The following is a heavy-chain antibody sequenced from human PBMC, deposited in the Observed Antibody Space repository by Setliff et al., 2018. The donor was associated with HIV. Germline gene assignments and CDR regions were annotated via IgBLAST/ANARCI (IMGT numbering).Heavy chain of an antibody. CDR1: EYSFSNYW. D-gene: IGHD5-12*01. CDR2: IYPGDSDT. Sequence: PGESLKISCKASEYSFSNYWIGWVRQMPGKGLEWMGIIYPGDSDTRYGPSFQGHVTISADKSISTAYLQWSSLKASDTAMYFCARHETGYKFWGQGTLVTVSS. J-gene: IGHJ4*02. V-gene: IGHV5-51*01. CDR3: ARHETGYKF.